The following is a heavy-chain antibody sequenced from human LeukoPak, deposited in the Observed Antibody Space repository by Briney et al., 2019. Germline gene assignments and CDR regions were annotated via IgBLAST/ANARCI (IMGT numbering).Heavy chain of an antibody. V-gene: IGHV3-7*01. CDR1: GFTFSNNA. CDR3: ARGDKWDYYDSSLSL. D-gene: IGHD3-22*01. Sequence: GESLRLSCGASGFTFSNNAMSWVRQAPGKGLEWVANIKQDGSEKYYVDSVKGRFTISRDNAKNSLYLQMNSLRAEDTAVYYCARGDKWDYYDSSLSLWGQGTLVTVSS. CDR2: IKQDGSEK. J-gene: IGHJ4*02.